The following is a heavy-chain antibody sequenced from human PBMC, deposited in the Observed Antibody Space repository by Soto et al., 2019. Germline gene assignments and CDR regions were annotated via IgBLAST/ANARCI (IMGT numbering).Heavy chain of an antibody. D-gene: IGHD3-22*01. V-gene: IGHV3-21*01. Sequence: EVQLVESGGGTVRPVGSLRLSCAASGFNFITYSLSLVRQAPGKGLEWVASISSSAVYIDYAESVKGRVTISRDNANKSLYLQMNRPRAEDTATYYCVRDGLDYYDTERLYFDNWGQEALV. CDR1: GFNFITYS. J-gene: IGHJ4*01. CDR2: ISSSAVYI. CDR3: VRDGLDYYDTERLYFDN.